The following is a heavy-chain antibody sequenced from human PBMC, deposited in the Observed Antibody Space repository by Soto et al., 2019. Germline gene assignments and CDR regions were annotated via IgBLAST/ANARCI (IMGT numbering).Heavy chain of an antibody. CDR3: ARVTAAAGYFDY. V-gene: IGHV4-31*03. D-gene: IGHD6-13*01. CDR2: IYYSGST. J-gene: IGHJ4*02. Sequence: PSETLSLTCTVSGGSISSGGYYWSWIRQHPGKGLEWIGYIYYSGSTYYNPSLKSRVTISVDTSKNQFSLKLSSVTAADTAVYYCARVTAAAGYFDYWGQGTLVTVSS. CDR1: GGSISSGGYY.